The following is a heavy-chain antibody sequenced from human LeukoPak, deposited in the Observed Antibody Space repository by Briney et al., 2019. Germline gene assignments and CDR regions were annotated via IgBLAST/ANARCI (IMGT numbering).Heavy chain of an antibody. CDR2: ISSSGSTI. V-gene: IGHV3-48*03. CDR1: GFTINNYE. J-gene: IGHJ6*03. Sequence: GGSLRLSCAATGFTINNYEMNWVRQAPGKGLEWVSYISSSGSTIYYADSVKGRFTISRDNAKNSLYLQMNSLRAEDTAVYYCAASGYDYDNYYYMDVWGKGTTVTISS. D-gene: IGHD5-12*01. CDR3: AASGYDYDNYYYMDV.